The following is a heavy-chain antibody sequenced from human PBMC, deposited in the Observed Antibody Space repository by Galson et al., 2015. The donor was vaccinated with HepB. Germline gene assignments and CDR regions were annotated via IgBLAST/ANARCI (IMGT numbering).Heavy chain of an antibody. V-gene: IGHV1-2*04. CDR3: ARVGQVTTDPYGMDV. CDR1: GYTFIGYY. CDR2: INPNDGVT. J-gene: IGHJ6*02. Sequence: SVKVSCKASGYTFIGYYMHWVRQAPGQGLEWMGWINPNDGVTNFAQKFQDWVTMTTDTSISTAYMELSRLRSDDTAVYYCARVGQVTTDPYGMDVWGQGTMVTVSS. D-gene: IGHD3-22*01.